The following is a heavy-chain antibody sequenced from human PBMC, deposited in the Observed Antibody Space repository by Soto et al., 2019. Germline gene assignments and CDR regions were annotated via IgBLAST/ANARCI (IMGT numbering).Heavy chain of an antibody. V-gene: IGHV3-48*02. CDR2: INSGSDTI. D-gene: IGHD3-16*01. J-gene: IGHJ6*02. CDR3: ARPHLDRPTYYGLDV. Sequence: EVQLVESGGGLVQPGGSLRLSGAASGFTLSAYIMNWVRHAPGNGLEWISFINSGSDTIYYGDSVKGRFTISRDNAKNALYLQMNSLRDDDTAVYYCARPHLDRPTYYGLDVWGQGTTVTVSS. CDR1: GFTLSAYI.